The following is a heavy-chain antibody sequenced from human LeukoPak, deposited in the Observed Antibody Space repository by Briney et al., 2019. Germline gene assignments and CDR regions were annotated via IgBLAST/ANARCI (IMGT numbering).Heavy chain of an antibody. CDR3: ARDISLDPAVVVAAIRYYYYGMDV. J-gene: IGHJ6*02. CDR2: IWYDGSNK. CDR1: GFTFSRYG. D-gene: IGHD2-15*01. V-gene: IGHV3-33*01. Sequence: GRSLRLSCAASGFTFSRYGMHWVRQAPGKGLEWVAVIWYDGSNKYYADSVKGRFTISRDNSKNTLYLQMNSLRAEDTAVYYCARDISLDPAVVVAAIRYYYYGMDVWGQGTTVTVSS.